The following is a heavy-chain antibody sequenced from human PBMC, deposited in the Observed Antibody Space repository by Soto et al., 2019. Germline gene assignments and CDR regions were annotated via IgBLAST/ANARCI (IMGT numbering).Heavy chain of an antibody. J-gene: IGHJ4*02. CDR3: ARPFYDFWSGYTGYYFDY. CDR2: IYYSGST. CDR1: GGSISSYY. D-gene: IGHD3-3*01. V-gene: IGHV4-59*01. Sequence: SETLSLTCTVSGGSISSYYWSWIRQPPGKGLGWIGYIYYSGSTNYNPSLKSRVTISVDTSKNQFSLKLSSVTAADTAVYYCARPFYDFWSGYTGYYFDYWGQGTLVTVSS.